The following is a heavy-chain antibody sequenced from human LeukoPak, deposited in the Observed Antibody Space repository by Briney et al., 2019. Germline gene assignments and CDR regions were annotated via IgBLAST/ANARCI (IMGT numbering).Heavy chain of an antibody. D-gene: IGHD6-13*01. CDR1: GGSISSSYYY. Sequence: PSGTLSLTCTVSGGSISSSYYYWSWIRQPPGKGLEWIGEINHSGSTNYNPSLKSRVTISVDTSKNQFSLKLSSVTAADTAVYYCARGDPYSSSWYPRGYYGMDVWGQGTTVTVSS. CDR3: ARGDPYSSSWYPRGYYGMDV. V-gene: IGHV4-39*07. J-gene: IGHJ6*02. CDR2: INHSGST.